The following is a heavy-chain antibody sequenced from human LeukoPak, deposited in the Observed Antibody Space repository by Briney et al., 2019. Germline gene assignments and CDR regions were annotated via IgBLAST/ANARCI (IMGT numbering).Heavy chain of an antibody. CDR2: IYWNDDK. D-gene: IGHD3-16*01. V-gene: IGHV2-5*01. CDR3: VHRPGYHDPGVYS. CDR1: GGSISSYYW. J-gene: IGHJ5*02. Sequence: TLSLTCTVSGGSISSYYWSWIRQPPGKALEWLALIYWNDDKRYSPSLKSRLTITKDTSKNQVVLTMTNMDPVDTATYYCVHRPGYHDPGVYSLGQGTLVAVSS.